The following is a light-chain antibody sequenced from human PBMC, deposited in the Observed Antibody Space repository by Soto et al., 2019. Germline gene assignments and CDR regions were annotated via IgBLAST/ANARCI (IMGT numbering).Light chain of an antibody. CDR1: SSNVGAGYD. V-gene: IGLV1-40*01. CDR2: GNN. J-gene: IGLJ3*02. CDR3: QSYDYSLSEV. Sequence: QSALTQPPSVSGSPGQTVTISCTGSSSNVGAGYDLHWYQQLPGPAPKLLIYGNNNRPSWVPDRFSGSRSGTSASLAITGRQAEDEADYYCQSYDYSLSEVFGGGTKLTVL.